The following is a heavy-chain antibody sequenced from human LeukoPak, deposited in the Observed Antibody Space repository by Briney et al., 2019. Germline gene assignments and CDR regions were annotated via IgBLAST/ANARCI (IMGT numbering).Heavy chain of an antibody. CDR1: GGSISSYY. V-gene: IGHV4-59*08. D-gene: IGHD1-14*01. J-gene: IGHJ6*02. CDR2: IYYSGST. Sequence: PSETLSLTCTVSGGSISSYYWSWIRQPPGKGLEWIGYIYYSGSTNYNPFLKSRVTISVDTSKNQFSLKLSSVTAADTAVYYCARRRTLDVWGQGTTVTVSS. CDR3: ARRRTLDV.